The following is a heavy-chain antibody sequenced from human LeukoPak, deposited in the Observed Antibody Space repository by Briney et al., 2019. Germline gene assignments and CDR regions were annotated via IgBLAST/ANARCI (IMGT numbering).Heavy chain of an antibody. D-gene: IGHD3-10*01. CDR1: GFTFSSYG. CDR3: AKDLALRFGELLTPPDY. CDR2: TSGSGGST. V-gene: IGHV3-23*01. J-gene: IGHJ4*02. Sequence: GGSLRLSCAASGFTFSSYGMTWVRQAPGKGLEWISGTSGSGGSTYYADSVKGRFTISRDNSKNTLYLQMNSLRAEGTAVYYCAKDLALRFGELLTPPDYWGQGTLVTVSS.